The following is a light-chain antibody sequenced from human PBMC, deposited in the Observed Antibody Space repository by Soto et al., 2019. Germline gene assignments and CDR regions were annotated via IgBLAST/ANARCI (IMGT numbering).Light chain of an antibody. CDR1: SSDVGGYNY. Sequence: QSVLTQPRSVSGSPGQSVTISCTGSSSDVGGYNYVSWYQQHPGKAPKVLIYDVTKGPSGVPDRFSGSKSGNTASLTISGLQAEDEADYYCCSYAGTYTGWVFGGGTKLTVL. V-gene: IGLV2-11*01. CDR2: DVT. CDR3: CSYAGTYTGWV. J-gene: IGLJ3*02.